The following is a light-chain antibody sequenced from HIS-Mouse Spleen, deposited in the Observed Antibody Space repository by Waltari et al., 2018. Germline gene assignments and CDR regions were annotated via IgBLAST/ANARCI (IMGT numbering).Light chain of an antibody. J-gene: IGLJ2*01. CDR2: EDS. CDR1: ASPKKY. CDR3: YSTDSSGNHRV. Sequence: SYELTQPPSVSESPGQTARITCSGDASPKKYAYWYQQKSGQAPVLVIYEDSKRPSGIPERFSGSSSGTMATLTISGAQVEDEADYYCYSTDSSGNHRVFGGGTKLTVL. V-gene: IGLV3-10*01.